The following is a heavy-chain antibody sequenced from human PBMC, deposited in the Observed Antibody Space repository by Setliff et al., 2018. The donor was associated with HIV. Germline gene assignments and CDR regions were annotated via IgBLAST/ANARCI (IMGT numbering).Heavy chain of an antibody. Sequence: PSETLSLTCAVSGYSISSGYYWGWIRQPPGKGLEWIGSIYHSGSSYNNPSLKSRVTISVDTSKNQFSLKLSSVTAADTAVYYCARAVQLGYFDYWGQGTLVTVSS. CDR3: ARAVQLGYFDY. D-gene: IGHD6-6*01. CDR2: IYHSGSS. V-gene: IGHV4-38-2*01. CDR1: GYSISSGYY. J-gene: IGHJ4*02.